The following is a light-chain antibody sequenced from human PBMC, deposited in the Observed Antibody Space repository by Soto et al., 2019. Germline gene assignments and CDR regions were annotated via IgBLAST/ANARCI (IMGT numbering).Light chain of an antibody. CDR2: AAS. J-gene: IGKJ5*01. V-gene: IGKV3-15*01. CDR1: QTIGNN. Sequence: ELVMTQSPGTLSVSPGERATLSCRASQTIGNNLAWYQQSPGQAPRLLIYAASTRATGIPPRFSGSGSGTELTLTISSLQSEDFAFYYCQYYNNWPPSITFGQGTRLEIK. CDR3: QYYNNWPPSIT.